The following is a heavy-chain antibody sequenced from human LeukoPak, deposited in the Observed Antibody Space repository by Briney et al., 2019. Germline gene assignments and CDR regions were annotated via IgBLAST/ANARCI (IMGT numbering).Heavy chain of an antibody. Sequence: SETLSLTCTVSGGSISSGNYYWAWIRQPPGKGLEWIGSIYYNGVTYYNPSLKSRVTISINTSKSQFSLQLRSVTAADTAVYYCARQAGGMITFGGVIALDYWGQGTLVTVSS. J-gene: IGHJ4*02. V-gene: IGHV4-39*01. CDR2: IYYNGVT. CDR1: GGSISSGNYY. D-gene: IGHD3-16*02. CDR3: ARQAGGMITFGGVIALDY.